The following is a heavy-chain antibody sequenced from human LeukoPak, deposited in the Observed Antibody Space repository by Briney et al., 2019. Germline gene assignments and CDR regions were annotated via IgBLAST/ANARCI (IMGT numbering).Heavy chain of an antibody. CDR3: ARDEHQYYHASTGRFDY. D-gene: IGHD3-22*01. J-gene: IGHJ4*02. CDR1: GFTFSSYW. Sequence: TGGSLRLSCAASGFTFSSYWMSWVRQAPGKGLEWVANIKQDGSEKYYVGSVRGRFTISRDNAKNSLSLQMNSLRAEDTAVYYCARDEHQYYHASTGRFDYWGQGTLVTVS. CDR2: IKQDGSEK. V-gene: IGHV3-7*04.